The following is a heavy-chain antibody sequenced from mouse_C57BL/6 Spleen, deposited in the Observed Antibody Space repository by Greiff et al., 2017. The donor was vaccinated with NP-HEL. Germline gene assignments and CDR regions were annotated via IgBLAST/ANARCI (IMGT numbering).Heavy chain of an antibody. V-gene: IGHV1-64*01. CDR2: IHPNSGST. Sequence: QVQLQQPGAELVKPGASVKLSCKASGYTFTSYWMHWVKQRPGQGLEWIGMIHPNSGSTNYNEKFKSKATLTVDKSSSTAYMQLSSLTSEDSAVYYCARDHGNYWYFDVWGPGTTVTVSS. CDR1: GYTFTSYW. D-gene: IGHD2-1*01. CDR3: ARDHGNYWYFDV. J-gene: IGHJ1*01.